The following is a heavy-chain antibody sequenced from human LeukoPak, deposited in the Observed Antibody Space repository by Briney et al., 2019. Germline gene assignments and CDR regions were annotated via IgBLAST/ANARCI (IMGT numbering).Heavy chain of an antibody. CDR2: ISDSGGST. Sequence: GRSLRLTCAVSGITLSNYGMSWVRQAPGKGLEWVAGISDSGGSTNYADSVKGRFTISRDNPKNTLYLQMNSLRAEDTAVYFCAKRGVVIRVILVGFHKEAYYFDSWGQGALVTVSS. J-gene: IGHJ4*02. D-gene: IGHD3-22*01. CDR3: AKRGVVIRVILVGFHKEAYYFDS. CDR1: GITLSNYG. V-gene: IGHV3-23*01.